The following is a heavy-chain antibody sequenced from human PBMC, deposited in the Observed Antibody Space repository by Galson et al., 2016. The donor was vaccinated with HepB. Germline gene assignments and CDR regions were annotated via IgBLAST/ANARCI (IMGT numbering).Heavy chain of an antibody. Sequence: SETLSLTCAVYGGSFSGYFWSWIRQPPGKGLEWIGEINHSGSTSYNPSLKSRVTMSVDTSKNQFSLKLNSVTAADTAMYYCARVYRLRTRDAFDFWGRGTRVTVSS. CDR1: GGSFSGYF. CDR2: INHSGST. V-gene: IGHV4-34*01. J-gene: IGHJ3*01. CDR3: ARVYRLRTRDAFDF. D-gene: IGHD2-2*01.